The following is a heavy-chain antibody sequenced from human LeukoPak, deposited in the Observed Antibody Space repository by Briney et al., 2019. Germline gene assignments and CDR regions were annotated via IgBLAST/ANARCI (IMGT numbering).Heavy chain of an antibody. V-gene: IGHV1-2*02. Sequence: ASVKVSCKASGYTFTGYYMHWVRQAPGQGLEWMGWVNPNSGGTNYAQKFQGRVTMTRDTSISTAYMELSRLRSDDTAVYYCARQGELYSSSAESDYWGQGTLVTVSS. J-gene: IGHJ4*02. CDR2: VNPNSGGT. CDR3: ARQGELYSSSAESDY. D-gene: IGHD6-6*01. CDR1: GYTFTGYY.